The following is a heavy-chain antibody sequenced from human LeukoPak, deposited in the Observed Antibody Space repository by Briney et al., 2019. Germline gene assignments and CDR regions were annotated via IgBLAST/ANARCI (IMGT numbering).Heavy chain of an antibody. CDR1: GFTFSNYA. Sequence: GGSLRLSCAASGFTFSNYAMSWVRQAPGKGLEWVSAFSGSGGSTYYADSVKGRFTISRDNSKNTLYLQMNSLRAEDTAVYYCEKDVGYCSSTTCYKPFDYWGQGTLVTVSS. V-gene: IGHV3-23*01. CDR3: EKDVGYCSSTTCYKPFDY. J-gene: IGHJ4*02. CDR2: FSGSGGST. D-gene: IGHD2-2*02.